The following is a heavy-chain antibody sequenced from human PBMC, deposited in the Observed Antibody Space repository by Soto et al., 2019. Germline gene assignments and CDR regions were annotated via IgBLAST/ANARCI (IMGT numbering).Heavy chain of an antibody. CDR2: INEDGSER. J-gene: IGHJ4*02. CDR3: AKWGGGGSDY. V-gene: IGHV3-7*01. D-gene: IGHD1-26*01. CDR1: GFTFTSYY. Sequence: EVQLVESGGGLVQPGGSLRLSCAASGFTFTSYYMSWVRQAQGKGLEWVANINEDGSERYYVGSVKGRFTVSRDNAKNSLYLQMNSLRVEDTAIYYCAKWGGGGSDYWGQGSLVTVSS.